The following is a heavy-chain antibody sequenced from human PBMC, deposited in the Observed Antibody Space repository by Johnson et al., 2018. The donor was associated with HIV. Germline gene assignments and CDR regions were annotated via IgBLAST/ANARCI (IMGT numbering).Heavy chain of an antibody. CDR2: ISSSGSSI. CDR1: GFIFRDYY. V-gene: IGHV3-11*04. D-gene: IGHD4-17*01. CDR3: ARASTTVTTGDDAFDI. Sequence: QVQLVESGGGLVKPRGSLRLSCAASGFIFRDYYMSWIRQAPGKGLEWVSYISSSGSSIYYAASVKGRFTISRDNAKSSLYLQMNGLRAEDTAVYYCARASTTVTTGDDAFDIWGQGTMVTVSS. J-gene: IGHJ3*02.